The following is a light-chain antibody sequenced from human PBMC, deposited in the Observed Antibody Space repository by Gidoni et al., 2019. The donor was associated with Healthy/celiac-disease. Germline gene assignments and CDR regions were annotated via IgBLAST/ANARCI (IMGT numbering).Light chain of an antibody. Sequence: SYELTQPPSVSVSPGQTASITCSGDKLGDKYACWYQQKPGQSPVLVIYQDSKRPSVIPERFSGSNAGNTATLTISGTQAMDEADYYCQAWDSSPLYVFGTGTKVTVL. CDR2: QDS. CDR1: KLGDKY. CDR3: QAWDSSPLYV. J-gene: IGLJ1*01. V-gene: IGLV3-1*01.